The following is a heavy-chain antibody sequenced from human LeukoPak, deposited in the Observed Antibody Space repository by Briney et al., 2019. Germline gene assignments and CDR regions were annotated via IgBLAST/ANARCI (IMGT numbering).Heavy chain of an antibody. D-gene: IGHD6-19*01. V-gene: IGHV3-30-3*01. CDR2: ISYEKSNK. CDR3: ARSGVQWQWLLTYDAFDI. CDR1: GFTFSSYA. J-gene: IGHJ3*02. Sequence: GGSLRLSCAASGFTFSSYAMHWVRQAPGKGLEWVALISYEKSNKYYADSVKGRFTISRDNSKNTLFVQMNSLRTKDTAVYYCARSGVQWQWLLTYDAFDIWGQGTMVTVSS.